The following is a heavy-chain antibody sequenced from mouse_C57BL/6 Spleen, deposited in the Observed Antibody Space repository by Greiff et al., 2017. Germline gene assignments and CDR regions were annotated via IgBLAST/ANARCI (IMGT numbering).Heavy chain of an antibody. J-gene: IGHJ4*01. CDR2: INTNNGGT. CDR1: GYTFTDYN. CDR3: ARMRNYYGYAMDY. Sequence: EVQRVESGPELVKPGASVKIPCKASGYTFTDYNMDWVKQSHGKSLEWIGDINTNNGGTIYNQKFKGKATLTVDKSSSTAYMELRSLTSEDTAVYYCARMRNYYGYAMDYWGQGTSVTVSS. V-gene: IGHV1-18*01. D-gene: IGHD1-1*01.